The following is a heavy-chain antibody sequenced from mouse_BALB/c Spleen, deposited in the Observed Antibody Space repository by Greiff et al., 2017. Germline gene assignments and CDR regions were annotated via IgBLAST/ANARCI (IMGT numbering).Heavy chain of an antibody. D-gene: IGHD2-14*01. CDR3: ARDHYRYGAWFAY. J-gene: IGHJ3*01. V-gene: IGHV2-6-7*01. CDR2: IWGDGST. Sequence: AKLMESGPGLVAPSQSLSITCTVSGFSLTGYGVNWVRQPPGKGLEWLGMIWGDGSTDYNSALKSRLSISKDNSKSQVFLKMNSLQTDDTARYYCARDHYRYGAWFAYWGQGTLVTVSA. CDR1: GFSLTGYG.